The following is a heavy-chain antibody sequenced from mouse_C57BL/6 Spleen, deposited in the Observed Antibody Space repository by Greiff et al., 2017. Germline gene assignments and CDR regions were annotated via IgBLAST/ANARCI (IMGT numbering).Heavy chain of an antibody. J-gene: IGHJ2*01. CDR2: ISGGGGNT. CDR3: ARHEANSYVDY. Sequence: EVQGVESGGGLVKPGGSLKLSCAASGFTFSSYTMSWVRQTPEKRLEWVATISGGGGNTYYPDRVKGRFTISRDNAKNTLYLQMSSLRSEDTALYSCARHEANSYVDYWGQGTTLTVSS. CDR1: GFTFSSYT. V-gene: IGHV5-9*01. D-gene: IGHD3-2*02.